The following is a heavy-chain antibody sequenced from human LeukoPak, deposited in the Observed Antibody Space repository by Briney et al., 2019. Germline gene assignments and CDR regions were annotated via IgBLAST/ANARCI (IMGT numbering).Heavy chain of an antibody. D-gene: IGHD2-2*01. Sequence: ASVKVSCKASGYTFTSYGISWVRQAPGQGLEWMGWISAYNGNTNYAQKFQGRVTITTDESTSTAYMELSSLRSEDTAVYYCARPYCSSTSCPPARSYNWFDPWGQGTLVTVSS. CDR1: GYTFTSYG. CDR3: ARPYCSSTSCPPARSYNWFDP. V-gene: IGHV1-18*01. J-gene: IGHJ5*02. CDR2: ISAYNGNT.